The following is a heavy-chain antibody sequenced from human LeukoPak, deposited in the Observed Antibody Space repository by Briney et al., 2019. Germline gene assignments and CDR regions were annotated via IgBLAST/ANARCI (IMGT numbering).Heavy chain of an antibody. CDR3: ARVQYAAGTYFQH. Sequence: SETLSLTCTVSGYSISSGYYWGWIRQSPGKGLEWIGSIYHSGSTYYNPSLKSRVTISVDTSKNQFSLKLSSVTAADTAVYYCARVQYAAGTYFQHWGQGTLVTVSS. D-gene: IGHD6-13*01. CDR2: IYHSGST. V-gene: IGHV4-38-2*02. J-gene: IGHJ1*01. CDR1: GYSISSGYY.